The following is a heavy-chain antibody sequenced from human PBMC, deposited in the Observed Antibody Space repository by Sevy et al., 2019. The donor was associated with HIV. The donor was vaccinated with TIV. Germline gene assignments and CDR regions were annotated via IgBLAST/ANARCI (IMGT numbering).Heavy chain of an antibody. D-gene: IGHD4-17*01. J-gene: IGHJ5*02. CDR2: ISYDGSNK. CDR1: GFTFSSYA. V-gene: IGHV3-30-3*01. CDR3: ARHQHDYGGNLRTGWFDP. Sequence: GGSLRLSCAASGFTFSSYAMHWVRQAPGKGLEWVAVISYDGSNKYYADSVKGRFTISRDNSKSTLYLQMNSLRAEDTAVYYCARHQHDYGGNLRTGWFDPWGQGTLVTVSS.